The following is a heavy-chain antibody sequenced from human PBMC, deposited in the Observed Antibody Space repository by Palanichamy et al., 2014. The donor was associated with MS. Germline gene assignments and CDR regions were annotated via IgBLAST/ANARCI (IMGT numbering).Heavy chain of an antibody. CDR2: ITSKAYGATT. CDR3: SRDDY. CDR1: GFTFGDYA. V-gene: IGHV3-49*03. Sequence: EVQLVESGGGLVEPGRSLRLSCTGSGFTFGDYAIIWYRQAPGKGLEWVGFITSKAYGATTEYATSVKGRFTISRDDSKSIVYLQMNSLKTEDTAIYYCSRDDYWGQGTLVTVSS. J-gene: IGHJ4*02.